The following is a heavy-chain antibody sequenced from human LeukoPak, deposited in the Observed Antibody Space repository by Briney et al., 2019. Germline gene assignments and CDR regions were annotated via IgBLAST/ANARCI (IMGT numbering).Heavy chain of an antibody. CDR2: IHTYNGHT. V-gene: IGHV1-18*01. CDR1: GYTFNSYG. Sequence: ASVKVSCKSSGYTFNSYGITWVRQAPGQGLEWMGWIHTYNGHTNYAQKLQGRVTMTTDTSTSTAYMELRSLRSDDTAVYYCARDPAAGTISGAFDIWGQGTMVTVSS. CDR3: ARDPAAGTISGAFDI. J-gene: IGHJ3*02. D-gene: IGHD6-13*01.